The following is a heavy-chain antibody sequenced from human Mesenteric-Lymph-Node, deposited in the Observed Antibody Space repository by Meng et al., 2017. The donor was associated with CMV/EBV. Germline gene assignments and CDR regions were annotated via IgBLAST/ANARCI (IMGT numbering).Heavy chain of an antibody. V-gene: IGHV4-34*01. CDR2: INHSGGT. J-gene: IGHJ4*02. D-gene: IGHD6-13*01. CDR1: GGSFSGYY. CDR3: ARGGQQQLVLVY. Sequence: TCAVYGGSFSGYYWSWIRQPPGKGLEWIGEINHSGGTNYNPSLKSRVTISADMSKNQFSLKLSSVTAADTAVYYCARGGQQQLVLVYWGQGTLVTVSS.